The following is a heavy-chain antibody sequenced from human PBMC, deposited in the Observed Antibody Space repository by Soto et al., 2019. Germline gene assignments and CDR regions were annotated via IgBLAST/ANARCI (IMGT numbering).Heavy chain of an antibody. J-gene: IGHJ4*02. CDR1: DVSFSCYY. CDR2: INHSGST. D-gene: IGHD5-12*01. V-gene: IGHV4-34*01. Sequence: PLATLSLTRAVYDVSFSCYYWTLIRQTSGKGLEWIGEINHSGSTNYNPSLKSRVTISVDTSKNQFSLKLSSVTAADTAVYYCARLPPVDMATITGQTSAYWGQGTLVTVSS. CDR3: ARLPPVDMATITGQTSAY.